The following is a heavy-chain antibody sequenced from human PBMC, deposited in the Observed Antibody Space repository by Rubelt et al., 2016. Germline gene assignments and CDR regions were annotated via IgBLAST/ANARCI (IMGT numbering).Heavy chain of an antibody. CDR2: IYSSGST. Sequence: QVQLQQWGAGLLKPSETLSLTCTVSGGSISSGTYFWGWIRQPPGKALEWIGSIYSSGSTYYNPSLKGRVTLSVDTSKNHFSLNMIPVTDADTAVYYCARPLRAYYYGMDVWGQGTTVTVSS. CDR1: GGSISSGTYF. J-gene: IGHJ6*02. CDR3: ARPLRAYYYGMDV. D-gene: IGHD3-10*01. V-gene: IGHV4-39*02.